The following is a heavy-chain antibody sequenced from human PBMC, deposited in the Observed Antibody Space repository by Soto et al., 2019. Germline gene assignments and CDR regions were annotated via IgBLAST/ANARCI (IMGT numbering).Heavy chain of an antibody. V-gene: IGHV3-23*01. CDR1: GFTFSSYA. CDR2: ISGSGGST. D-gene: IGHD3-22*01. Sequence: GGSLRLSCAASGFTFSSYAMSWVRQAPGKGLEWVSAISGSGGSTYYADSVKGRFTISRDNSKNTLYLQMNSLRAEDTAVYYCAKDLGGNNYDSRGYNPLDAFDIWGQGTMVTVSS. CDR3: AKDLGGNNYDSRGYNPLDAFDI. J-gene: IGHJ3*02.